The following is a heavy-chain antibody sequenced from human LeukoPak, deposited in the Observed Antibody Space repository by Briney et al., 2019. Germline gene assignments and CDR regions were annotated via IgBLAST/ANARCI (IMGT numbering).Heavy chain of an antibody. CDR3: ARGPPAAAGTDDAFDI. D-gene: IGHD6-13*01. CDR2: ISSSGSYI. Sequence: GGSLRLSCAASGFTFSSYSMNWVRQAPGKGLEWVSSISSSGSYIYYADSVKGRFTISRDNAKNSLYLQMNSLRAEDTAVYYCARGPPAAAGTDDAFDIWGQGTMVTVSS. J-gene: IGHJ3*02. CDR1: GFTFSSYS. V-gene: IGHV3-21*01.